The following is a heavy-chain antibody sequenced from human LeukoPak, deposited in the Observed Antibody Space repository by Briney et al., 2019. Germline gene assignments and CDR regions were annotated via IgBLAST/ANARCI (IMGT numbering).Heavy chain of an antibody. Sequence: ASVKVSCKVSGYTLTELSMHWVRQAPGKGLEWMGGFDPEDGETIYAQKFQGRVTMTEDTSTDTAYMELSSLRSEDTAVYYCATDPGSYGSFDIWGQGTLVTVSS. CDR1: GYTLTELS. D-gene: IGHD1-26*01. CDR2: FDPEDGET. V-gene: IGHV1-24*01. J-gene: IGHJ4*02. CDR3: ATDPGSYGSFDI.